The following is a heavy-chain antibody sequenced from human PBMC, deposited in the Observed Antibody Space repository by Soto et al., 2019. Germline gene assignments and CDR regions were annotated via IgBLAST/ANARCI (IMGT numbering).Heavy chain of an antibody. V-gene: IGHV4-59*08. CDR3: ARRRDYFDY. J-gene: IGHJ4*02. CDR2: IYYSGST. Sequence: SETLSLTCTVSGGSISSYYWSWIRQPPGKGLEWIGYIYYSGSTNYNPSLKSRVTISVDTSKNQFSLKLSSVTAADTAVYYCARRRDYFDYWGQGTLVTVSS. CDR1: GGSISSYY.